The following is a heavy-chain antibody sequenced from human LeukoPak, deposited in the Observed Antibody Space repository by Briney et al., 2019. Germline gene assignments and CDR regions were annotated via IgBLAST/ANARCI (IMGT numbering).Heavy chain of an antibody. V-gene: IGHV1-69*05. J-gene: IGHJ6*03. CDR3: ARDLGYYDSRYQKTLYYMDV. Sequence: SVKVSCKASGGTFSSYAISWVRQAPGQGLEWMGGIIPIFGTANYAQKFQGRVTITTDESTSAAYMELSSLRSEDTAVYYCARDLGYYDSRYQKTLYYMDVWGKGTTVTVSS. CDR1: GGTFSSYA. CDR2: IIPIFGTA. D-gene: IGHD3-22*01.